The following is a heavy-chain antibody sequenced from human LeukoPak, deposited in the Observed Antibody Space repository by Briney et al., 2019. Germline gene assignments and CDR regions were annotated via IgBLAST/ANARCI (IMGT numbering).Heavy chain of an antibody. CDR1: GGSISSYY. CDR3: ARETTVVDY. J-gene: IGHJ4*02. CDR2: IYYSGST. V-gene: IGHV4-59*01. D-gene: IGHD4-23*01. Sequence: SETLSLTCTVSGGSISSYYWSWIRQPPGKGLEGIGDIYYSGSTNYNPSLKSRVTISVDTSKTQFSLKLSSVTAAATAVYYCARETTVVDYWGQGALVTVSS.